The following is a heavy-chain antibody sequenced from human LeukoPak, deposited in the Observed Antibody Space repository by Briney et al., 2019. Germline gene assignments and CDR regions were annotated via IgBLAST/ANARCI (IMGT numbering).Heavy chain of an antibody. V-gene: IGHV4-30-2*01. CDR2: IYHSGST. J-gene: IGHJ4*02. CDR3: ARGVSAAGHLFDY. CDR1: GGSISSGGYS. Sequence: SETLSLTCAVSGGSISSGGYSWSWIRQPPGKGLEWIGYIYHSGSTYHNPSLKSRVTISVDRSKNQFSLKLSSVTAADTAVYYCARGVSAAGHLFDYWGQGTQVTVSS. D-gene: IGHD6-13*01.